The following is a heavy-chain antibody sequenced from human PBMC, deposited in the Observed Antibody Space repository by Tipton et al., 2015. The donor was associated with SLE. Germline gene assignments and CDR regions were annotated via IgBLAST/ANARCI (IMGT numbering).Heavy chain of an antibody. CDR2: IYNSGST. V-gene: IGHV4-31*03. J-gene: IGHJ1*01. CDR3: TRGGITARPGYFQH. D-gene: IGHD6-6*01. CDR1: GGFITSGGYY. Sequence: TLSLTCTVSGGFITSGGYYWSWIRQHPGKGLEWIGYIYNSGSTYYNPSLKSRVTISVDTSKNQFSLKLTSVTAADTAVYYCTRGGITARPGYFQHWGQGTLVTVSS.